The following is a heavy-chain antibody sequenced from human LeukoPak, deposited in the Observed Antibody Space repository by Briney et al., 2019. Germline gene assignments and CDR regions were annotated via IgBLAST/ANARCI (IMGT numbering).Heavy chain of an antibody. V-gene: IGHV1-69*13. CDR2: TIPFFGTT. Sequence: SVKVSCKASGGTFSSSPISWMRQAPGQGLEWMGGTIPFFGTTIYAQKFQGRVTITADESTSTAYMELSSLRSEDTAVYYCARDPSHLPYYYYGMDVWGQGTTVTVSS. CDR3: ARDPSHLPYYYYGMDV. D-gene: IGHD3-3*02. J-gene: IGHJ6*02. CDR1: GGTFSSSP.